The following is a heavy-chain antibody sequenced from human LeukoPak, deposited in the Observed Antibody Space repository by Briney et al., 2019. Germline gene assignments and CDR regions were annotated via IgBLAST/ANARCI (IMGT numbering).Heavy chain of an antibody. CDR1: GFTFSSYV. V-gene: IGHV3-30*04. J-gene: IGHJ4*02. CDR2: ISYDGSNE. CDR3: ARDGNYYGSGSYYKD. D-gene: IGHD3-10*01. Sequence: GGSLRLSCAASGFTFSSYVMHWVRQAPGRGLEWVAIISYDGSNEYYADSVKGRFTISRDNAKNSLYLQMNSLRAEDTAVYYRARDGNYYGSGSYYKDWGQGTLVTVSS.